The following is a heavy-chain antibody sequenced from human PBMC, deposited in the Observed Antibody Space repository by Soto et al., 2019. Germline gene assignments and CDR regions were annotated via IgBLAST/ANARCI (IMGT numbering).Heavy chain of an antibody. D-gene: IGHD1-1*01. CDR3: ARVERGTATTVVDAFDI. CDR2: MSHSGGT. V-gene: IGHV4-61*01. CDR1: GGFVSSGNYY. J-gene: IGHJ3*02. Sequence: SETLSLTCAVYGGFVSSGNYYWSWIRQPPGKGLEWIGEMSHSGGTHFNPSLKSRVTISVDTSKNQFSLKMSSVTAADMALYYCARVERGTATTVVDAFDIWGPGTMVTVSS.